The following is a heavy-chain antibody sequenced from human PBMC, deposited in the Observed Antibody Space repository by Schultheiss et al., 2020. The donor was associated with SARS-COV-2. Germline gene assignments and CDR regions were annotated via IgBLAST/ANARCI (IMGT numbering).Heavy chain of an antibody. CDR1: GFTFSSYA. CDR3: ARDLRGRFDP. V-gene: IGHV3-30*07. Sequence: GGSLRLSCAASGFTFSSYAMHWVRQAPGKGLEWVALISYDGSNKYYADSVKGRFTISRDNSKNTLYLQMNSLRAEDTAVYYCARDLRGRFDPWGQGTMVTVSS. CDR2: ISYDGSNK. D-gene: IGHD3-10*01. J-gene: IGHJ5*02.